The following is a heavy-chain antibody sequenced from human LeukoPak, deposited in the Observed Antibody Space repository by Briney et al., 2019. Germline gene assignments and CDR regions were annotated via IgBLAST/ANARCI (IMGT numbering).Heavy chain of an antibody. CDR1: GGSISSGGYY. CDR2: IYYSGST. V-gene: IGHV4-31*03. J-gene: IGHJ6*02. CDR3: ARADYDILTGTPPCGYYYYGMDV. Sequence: PSETLSLTCTVSGGSISSGGYYWSWIRQHPGKGLEWIGYIYYSGSTYYNPSLKSRVTISVDTSKNQFSLKLSSVTAADTAVYYCARADYDILTGTPPCGYYYYGMDVWGQGTTVTVSS. D-gene: IGHD3-9*01.